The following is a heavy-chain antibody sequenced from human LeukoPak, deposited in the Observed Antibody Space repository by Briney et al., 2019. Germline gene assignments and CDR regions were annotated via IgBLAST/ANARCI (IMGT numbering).Heavy chain of an antibody. Sequence: SETLSLTCTVSGGSISSYYWSWIRQPPGKGLEWIGYIYYSGSTNYNPSLKSRVTISVDTSKNQFSLKLSSVTAADTAVYYCARNVRGIRVTTMVTPYFDYWGQGTLVTVSS. D-gene: IGHD5-18*01. CDR1: GGSISSYY. CDR2: IYYSGST. V-gene: IGHV4-59*01. CDR3: ARNVRGIRVTTMVTPYFDY. J-gene: IGHJ4*02.